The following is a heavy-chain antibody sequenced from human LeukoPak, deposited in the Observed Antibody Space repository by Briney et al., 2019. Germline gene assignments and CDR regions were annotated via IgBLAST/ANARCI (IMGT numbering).Heavy chain of an antibody. CDR3: ATSNQRVGSSWLPFDY. CDR2: IYPGDSDT. V-gene: IGHV5-51*01. J-gene: IGHJ4*02. Sequence: RHGESLKISCKGSGYSFSNYWIGWVRQMPGKGLEWMGIIYPGDSDTRYSPPFQGQVTISADKSISTAYLQWSSLKASDTAIYYCATSNQRVGSSWLPFDYWGQGTLVTVSS. CDR1: GYSFSNYW. D-gene: IGHD6-13*01.